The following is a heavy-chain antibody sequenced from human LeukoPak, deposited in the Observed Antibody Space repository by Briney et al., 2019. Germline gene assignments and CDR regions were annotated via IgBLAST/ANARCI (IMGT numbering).Heavy chain of an antibody. CDR1: GFTFSSYA. J-gene: IGHJ4*02. Sequence: GGSLRLSCAASGFTFSSYAMSWVRQAPGKGLEWVSAISGSGGSTYYADSVKGRFTISRDNSKNTLYLQMNSLRAEDTAVYYCARDPQYYDFWSGYYAYWGQGTLVTVSS. V-gene: IGHV3-23*01. D-gene: IGHD3-3*01. CDR2: ISGSGGST. CDR3: ARDPQYYDFWSGYYAY.